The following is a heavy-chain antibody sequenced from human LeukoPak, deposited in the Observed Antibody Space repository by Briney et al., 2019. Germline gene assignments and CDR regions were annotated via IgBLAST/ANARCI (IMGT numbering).Heavy chain of an antibody. D-gene: IGHD6-19*01. J-gene: IGHJ4*02. CDR3: AKDVVPDSGWDLDY. CDR2: IYPSGDST. V-gene: IGHV3-23*01. CDR1: GFTFSTYS. Sequence: GGSLRLSCAASGFTFSTYSMTWVRQGPGKGMEWVSSIYPSGDSTFYADSVKGRFTISRDNSKNTLYLQMSSLRTEDTAIYYCAKDVVPDSGWDLDYWGQGTLVTVSS.